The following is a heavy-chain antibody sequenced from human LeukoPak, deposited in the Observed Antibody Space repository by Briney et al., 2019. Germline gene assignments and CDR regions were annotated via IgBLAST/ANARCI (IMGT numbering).Heavy chain of an antibody. V-gene: IGHV3-23*01. D-gene: IGHD3-10*01. CDR1: GFTFNNYA. J-gene: IGHJ6*02. CDR2: MSGSGTRT. Sequence: GGSLRLSCAASGFTFNNYAMNWVRQAPGKGLEWVSGMSGSGTRTDYAASVKGRLTISRDSSKNTLYLHMNSLRAEDTAVYYCAKDQGVTPGFGYYAMDVWGQGTTVTVSS. CDR3: AKDQGVTPGFGYYAMDV.